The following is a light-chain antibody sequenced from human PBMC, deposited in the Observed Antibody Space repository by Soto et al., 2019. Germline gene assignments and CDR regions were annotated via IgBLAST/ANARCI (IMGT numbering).Light chain of an antibody. J-gene: IGKJ1*01. Sequence: EFVLTQSPGTLSLSPGERATLSCRASQTVRNNYLAWYQQKPGQAPRLLIYDASSRATGIPDRFSGGGSGTDFTLTISRLEPEDFAVYYCQQYGSSPPVTFGQGSKAAIK. CDR1: QTVRNNY. CDR3: QQYGSSPPVT. V-gene: IGKV3-20*01. CDR2: DAS.